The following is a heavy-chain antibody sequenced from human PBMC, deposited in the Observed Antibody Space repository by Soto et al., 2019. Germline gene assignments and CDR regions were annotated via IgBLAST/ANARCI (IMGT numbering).Heavy chain of an antibody. D-gene: IGHD4-17*01. J-gene: IGHJ6*02. Sequence: GGSLRLSCAASGFTFNIYALHWVRQAPGKGLEWVAVISFDGTKKYYSDSVKGRFTISRDNLKNTLYLQMNNLRVEDAALYFCARKDDYGYCYINYGLDVWGQGTTVTVSS. CDR3: ARKDDYGYCYINYGLDV. CDR1: GFTFNIYA. CDR2: ISFDGTKK. V-gene: IGHV3-30-3*01.